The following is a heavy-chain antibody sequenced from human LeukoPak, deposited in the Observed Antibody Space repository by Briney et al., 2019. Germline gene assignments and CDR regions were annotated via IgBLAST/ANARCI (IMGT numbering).Heavy chain of an antibody. CDR1: GFTFSSYG. D-gene: IGHD3-10*01. Sequence: GRSLRLSCAASGFTFSSYGMHWVRQAPGKGLEWVAVISYDGSDKYYADSVKGRFTISRDNSKNTLYLQMNSLRAEDTAVYYCAVTMVPIDYWGQGTLVTVSS. V-gene: IGHV3-30*03. J-gene: IGHJ4*02. CDR2: ISYDGSDK. CDR3: AVTMVPIDY.